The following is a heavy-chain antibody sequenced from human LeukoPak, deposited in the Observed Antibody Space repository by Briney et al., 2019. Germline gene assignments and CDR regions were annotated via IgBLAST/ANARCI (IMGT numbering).Heavy chain of an antibody. V-gene: IGHV3-53*01. CDR3: ARDGVITGAFDI. Sequence: GGSLRLSCVASGFTVRSNYMSWVRQAPGKGLEWVSVIYSGGSTYYADSVKGRFTISRDNSKNTLYLQMNSLRAEDTAVYYCARDGVITGAFDIWGQGTMVTVSS. CDR1: GFTVRSNY. CDR2: IYSGGST. D-gene: IGHD1-14*01. J-gene: IGHJ3*02.